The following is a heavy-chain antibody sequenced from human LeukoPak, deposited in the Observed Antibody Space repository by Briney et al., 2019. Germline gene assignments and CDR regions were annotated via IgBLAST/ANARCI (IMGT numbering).Heavy chain of an antibody. J-gene: IGHJ6*03. D-gene: IGHD6-13*01. Sequence: GASVTVSFKAIGYTFTTYGIAWVRQAPGQGLEWMGWISTYKGTTNYTQKFQGRVAMTTDTSTSTAYMELRSLRSDDTAVYYCARYSSSWYHYMDVWGKGTTVTVSS. V-gene: IGHV1-18*04. CDR2: ISTYKGTT. CDR3: ARYSSSWYHYMDV. CDR1: GYTFTTYG.